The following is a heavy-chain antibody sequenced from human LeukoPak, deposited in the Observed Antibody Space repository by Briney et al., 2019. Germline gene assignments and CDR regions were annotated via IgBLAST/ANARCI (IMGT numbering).Heavy chain of an antibody. J-gene: IGHJ4*02. CDR2: IYYSGST. CDR1: GGSISSSSYY. Sequence: ASETPSLTCTVSGGSISSSSYYWGWIRQPPGKGLEWIGSIYYSGSTYYNPSLKSRVTISVDTSKNQFSLKLSSGTAADTAVYYCARLQSSGLVWSVYWGQGTLVTVSS. D-gene: IGHD2-21*01. V-gene: IGHV4-39*01. CDR3: ARLQSSGLVWSVY.